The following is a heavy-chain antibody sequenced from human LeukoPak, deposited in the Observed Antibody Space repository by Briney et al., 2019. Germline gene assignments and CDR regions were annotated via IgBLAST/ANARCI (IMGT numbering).Heavy chain of an antibody. CDR2: IYYSGST. V-gene: IGHV4-59*06. D-gene: IGHD4-17*01. CDR3: ARVVFDYAFDY. J-gene: IGHJ4*02. Sequence: SETLSLTCTVPGGSISSFYWSWIRQHPGKGLEWIGYIYYSGSTYYNPSLKSRVTISADTSANQFSLKLSSVTAADTAMYYCARVVFDYAFDYWGQGILVTVSS. CDR1: GGSISSFY.